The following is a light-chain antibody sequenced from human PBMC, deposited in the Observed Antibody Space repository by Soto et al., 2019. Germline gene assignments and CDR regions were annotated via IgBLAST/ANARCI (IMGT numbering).Light chain of an antibody. V-gene: IGKV3-20*01. J-gene: IGKJ1*01. CDR2: GAS. Sequence: EIVLTQSPGTLSLSPGERATLSCRASQSVSSSYLAWYQQKPGQAPRLLIYGASSRATGIPDRFSGSGSGTDFTLTISRLEPEDFAVYYCKQYGSSYGTFGQGTKVDIK. CDR1: QSVSSSY. CDR3: KQYGSSYGT.